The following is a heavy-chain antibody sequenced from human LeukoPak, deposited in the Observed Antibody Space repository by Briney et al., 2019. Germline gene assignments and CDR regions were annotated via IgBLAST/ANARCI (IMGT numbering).Heavy chain of an antibody. CDR1: GFTFSSYA. CDR2: SCSGGST. D-gene: IGHD5-18*01. CDR3: AKLDTAMVTNFDY. Sequence: PGGSLRLSCAASGFTFSSYAMSWVRQAPGKGLEWVSASCSGGSTYYADSVKGRFTISRDNSKNTLYLQMNSLRAEDTAVYYCAKLDTAMVTNFDYWGQGTLVTVSS. V-gene: IGHV3-23*01. J-gene: IGHJ4*02.